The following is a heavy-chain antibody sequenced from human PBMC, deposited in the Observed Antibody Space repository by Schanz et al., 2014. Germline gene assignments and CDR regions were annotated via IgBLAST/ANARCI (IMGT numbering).Heavy chain of an antibody. CDR2: ISSGGSDT. CDR3: ERFQSPHQPFDY. CDR1: GFTFSDYY. V-gene: IGHV3-11*06. D-gene: IGHD2-2*01. Sequence: QVQLVDSGGDLVKPGGSLRLSCAASGFTFSDYYMSWIRQAPGKGPEWVSYISSGGSDTYYADSVQGRFTISRDNAKNSLYLQMNSLRAEDTAVYYCERFQSPHQPFDYWGQGTLVTVSS. J-gene: IGHJ4*02.